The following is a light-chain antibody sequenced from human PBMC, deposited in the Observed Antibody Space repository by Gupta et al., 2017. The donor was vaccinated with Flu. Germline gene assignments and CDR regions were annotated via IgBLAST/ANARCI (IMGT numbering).Light chain of an antibody. CDR1: QSLLHSNGYNY. CDR2: LGS. CDR3: MQALQTPLYS. J-gene: IGKJ2*03. Sequence: DIVMTQSPLSLPATPGESASISCRSSQSLLHSNGYNYLDWYLQKPGQSPQLLIYLGSNRASGVPDRFSGSGSGTDFTLKISRVEAEDVGVYYCMQALQTPLYSFGQGTKLEIK. V-gene: IGKV2-28*01.